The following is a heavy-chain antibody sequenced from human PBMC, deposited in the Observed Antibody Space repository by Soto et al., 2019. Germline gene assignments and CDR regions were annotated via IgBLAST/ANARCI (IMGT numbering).Heavy chain of an antibody. D-gene: IGHD3-16*01. CDR2: INPNSCGT. CDR3: ARDGRGLWSRTGYYYYMDV. J-gene: IGHJ6*03. Sequence: QVQLVQSGAEVKKPGASVKVSCKASGYTFTGYYMHWVRQAPGQGLEWMGWINPNSCGTNYAQKFQGWVTMTRDTSISTAYMELSRLRSDDTAVYYCARDGRGLWSRTGYYYYMDVWGKGTTVTVSS. V-gene: IGHV1-2*04. CDR1: GYTFTGYY.